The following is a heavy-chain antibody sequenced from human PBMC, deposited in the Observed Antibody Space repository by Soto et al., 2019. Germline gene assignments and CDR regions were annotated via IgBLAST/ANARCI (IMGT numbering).Heavy chain of an antibody. CDR1: GYTLTGYA. CDR3: ARAVAVPADFDY. J-gene: IGHJ4*02. V-gene: IGHV1-3*01. CDR2: INAGNGNT. Sequence: ASVKVSCKASGYTLTGYAMHWVRQAPGQRLEWMGWINAGNGNTKYSQKFQGGVTITRDTSASTAYMELSSLRSEDTAVYYCARAVAVPADFDYWGQGTLVTVSS. D-gene: IGHD6-19*01.